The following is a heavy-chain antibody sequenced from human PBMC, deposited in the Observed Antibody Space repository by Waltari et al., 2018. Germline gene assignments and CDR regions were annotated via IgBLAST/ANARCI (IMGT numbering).Heavy chain of an antibody. CDR1: GYIFTNFY. CDR2: VTANGGST. J-gene: IGHJ4*02. D-gene: IGHD3-10*01. CDR3: ARAGSTLVWGVAE. V-gene: IGHV1-46*04. Sequence: QVKLVQSGAEVKEPGASVKVSCKASGYIFTNFYMHWVRQAPGQGLEWMGVVTANGGSTTYAQKLQDSVTMTRDTSTSTVYMELRSLRSEDTAVYYCARAGSTLVWGVAEWGQGTLVTVSS.